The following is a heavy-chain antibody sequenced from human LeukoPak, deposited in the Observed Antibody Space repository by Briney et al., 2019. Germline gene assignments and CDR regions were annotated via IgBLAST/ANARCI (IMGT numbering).Heavy chain of an antibody. J-gene: IGHJ5*02. V-gene: IGHV1-18*01. CDR1: GYSFTTYG. CDR3: ARVFHRRGNSCLNWCHP. D-gene: IGHD2/OR15-2a*01. Sequence: GASVKVSCKASGYSFTTYGITWVRQAPGQRLEWMGWINLHNDTQDYAQSLQGKIVITADTSTNTVYMDLRSLRSEDTAMYYCARVFHRRGNSCLNWCHPWGQGPRVPVP. CDR2: INLHNDTQ.